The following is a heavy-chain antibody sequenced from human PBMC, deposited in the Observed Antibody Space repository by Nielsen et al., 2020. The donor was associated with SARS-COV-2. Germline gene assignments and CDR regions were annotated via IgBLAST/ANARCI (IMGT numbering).Heavy chain of an antibody. Sequence: SETLSLTCAVYGGSFSGYYWSWIRQPPGKGLEWIGEINHSGSTNYNPSLKSRVTISVDTSKNQFSLKLSSVTAADTAVYYCARGKRLTYYYGSGTRGMDVWGQGTTVTVSS. CDR2: INHSGST. CDR3: ARGKRLTYYYGSGTRGMDV. CDR1: GGSFSGYY. D-gene: IGHD3-10*01. V-gene: IGHV4-34*01. J-gene: IGHJ6*02.